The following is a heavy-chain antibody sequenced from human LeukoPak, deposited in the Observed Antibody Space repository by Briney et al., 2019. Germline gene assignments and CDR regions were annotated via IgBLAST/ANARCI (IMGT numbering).Heavy chain of an antibody. CDR3: ARVATVTTELNNWFDP. CDR2: IYYSGST. Sequence: PSETLSLTCTVSGGSISSSSYYWGWIRQPPGKGLEWIGSIYYSGSTYYNPSLKSRVTISVDTSKNQFSLKLSSVTAADTAVYYCARVATVTTELNNWFDPWGQGTLVTVSS. V-gene: IGHV4-39*01. J-gene: IGHJ5*02. D-gene: IGHD4-17*01. CDR1: GGSISSSSYY.